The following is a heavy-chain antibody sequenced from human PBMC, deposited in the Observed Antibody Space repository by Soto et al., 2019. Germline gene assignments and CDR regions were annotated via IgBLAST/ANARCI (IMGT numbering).Heavy chain of an antibody. D-gene: IGHD1-1*01. CDR3: ARQRAWNDAFDF. CDR1: GYSFSTYW. J-gene: IGHJ4*02. CDR2: IYPQDSDT. V-gene: IGHV5-51*01. Sequence: PGESLKISCQGSGYSFSTYWIGWVRQMPGKGLEWMGVIYPQDSDTRYSPSFQGQVTFSVDRSLSTAYLQWNSLKASDTATYYCARQRAWNDAFDFWGQGTLVTVSS.